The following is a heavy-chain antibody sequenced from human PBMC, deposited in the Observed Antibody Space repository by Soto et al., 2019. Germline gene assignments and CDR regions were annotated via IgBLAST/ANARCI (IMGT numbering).Heavy chain of an antibody. J-gene: IGHJ4*02. D-gene: IGHD2-2*03. CDR1: GGSISSGGYY. V-gene: IGHV4-31*03. CDR3: ARTGERWILGYYFGY. Sequence: QVQLQESGPGLVKPSQTLSLTCTVSGGSISSGGYYWSWIRQHPGKGLEWIGYIYYSGSTYYNPSLKSRVTISVVTYTNQCSRKLSSVTAADTAVYYCARTGERWILGYYFGYWGQGTLVTVSS. CDR2: IYYSGST.